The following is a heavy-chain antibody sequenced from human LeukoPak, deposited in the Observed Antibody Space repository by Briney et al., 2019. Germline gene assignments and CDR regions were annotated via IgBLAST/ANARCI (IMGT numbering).Heavy chain of an antibody. CDR3: ARGLIAAAEYYFDY. CDR2: IYTSGST. Sequence: SETLSLTCTVSGGSISSGSYYWSWIRQPAGKGLEWIGRIYTSGSTNYNPSLKSRVTISVDTSKNQFSLKLSSVTAADTAVYYCARGLIAAAEYYFDYWGQGTLVTVSS. J-gene: IGHJ4*02. D-gene: IGHD6-13*01. CDR1: GGSISSGSYY. V-gene: IGHV4-61*02.